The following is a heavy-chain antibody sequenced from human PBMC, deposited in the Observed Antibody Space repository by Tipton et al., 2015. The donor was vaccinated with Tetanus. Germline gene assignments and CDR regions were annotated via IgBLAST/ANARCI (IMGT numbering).Heavy chain of an antibody. Sequence: TLSLTCAVYGGSFSGYYWNWIRQPPGKRLEWIGEINDSGSTSYNPSLKSRVTISVDTSKNQFSLNLSSVTAADTAVYYCARWETVTTKIHYWGQGTLVTVSS. CDR3: ARWETVTTKIHY. J-gene: IGHJ4*02. CDR1: GGSFSGYY. D-gene: IGHD4-17*01. V-gene: IGHV4-34*01. CDR2: INDSGST.